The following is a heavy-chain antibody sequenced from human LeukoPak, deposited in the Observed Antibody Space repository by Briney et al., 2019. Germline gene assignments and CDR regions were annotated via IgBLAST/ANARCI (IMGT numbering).Heavy chain of an antibody. CDR3: AREHSGYDFPGRDYYYMDV. CDR1: GFTVSDNY. J-gene: IGHJ6*03. Sequence: PGGSLRLSCAASGFTVSDNYMSWVRPAPGKGVWWGSDISNSGSIRKYAVSVKGRFTISRDNAKNSLYLQMNSLRAEDTAVYYCAREHSGYDFPGRDYYYMDVWGKGTTVTVSS. V-gene: IGHV3-11*04. D-gene: IGHD5-12*01. CDR2: ISNSGSIR.